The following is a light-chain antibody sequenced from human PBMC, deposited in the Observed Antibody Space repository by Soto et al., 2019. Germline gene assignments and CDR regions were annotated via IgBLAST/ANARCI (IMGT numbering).Light chain of an antibody. CDR3: QQYDSTPPT. Sequence: EIVLTQSPGTLSLSPGDRATLSCRASQSVNSNYLAWYQRKPGQAPMLLIYGASNRATDIPYRFSASGSGTDFTLTSTRLEAEDFAVYYCQQYDSTPPTFGQGTKVEVK. CDR1: QSVNSNY. J-gene: IGKJ1*01. V-gene: IGKV3-20*01. CDR2: GAS.